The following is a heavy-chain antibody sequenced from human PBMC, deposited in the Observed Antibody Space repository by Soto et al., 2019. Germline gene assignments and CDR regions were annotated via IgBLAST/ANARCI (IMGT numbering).Heavy chain of an antibody. CDR1: GFTFSSYW. CDR2: INSDGSST. D-gene: IGHD4-4*01. J-gene: IGHJ4*02. CDR3: ARDPTYSPQSTFSY. Sequence: GSLRLSCAASGFTFSSYWMHWVRQAPGKGLVWVSRINSDGSSTTYADSVRGRFTVSRDNAKNTLYLQMNSLRAEDTAVYYCARDPTYSPQSTFSYWGQGTLVTVSS. V-gene: IGHV3-74*01.